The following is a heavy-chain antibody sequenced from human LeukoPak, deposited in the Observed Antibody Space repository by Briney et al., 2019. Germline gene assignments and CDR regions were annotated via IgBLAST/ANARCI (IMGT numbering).Heavy chain of an antibody. CDR2: INPNSGGT. V-gene: IGHV1-2*02. CDR1: GYTFTGYY. D-gene: IGHD2-2*01. CDR3: ARRTIVVVPAAMRFDYYYYYMDV. J-gene: IGHJ6*03. Sequence: GVSVKVSCKASGYTFTGYYMHWVRQAPGQGLEWMGWINPNSGGTNYAQKFQGRVTMTRDTSISTAYMELSRLRSDDTAVYYCARRTIVVVPAAMRFDYYYYYMDVWGKGTTVTVSS.